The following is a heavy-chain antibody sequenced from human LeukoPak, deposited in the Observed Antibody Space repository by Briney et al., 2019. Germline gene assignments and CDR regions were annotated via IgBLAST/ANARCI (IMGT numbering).Heavy chain of an antibody. D-gene: IGHD6-13*01. V-gene: IGHV3-9*01. Sequence: GGSLRLSCAASGFTFSSYWMHWVRQAPGKGLVWVSGISWNGGTINYADSVKGRFTISRDNAKNSLYLQMNSLRAEDTALYYCAKDPSFSSSWYYFDYWGQGTLVTVSS. CDR3: AKDPSFSSSWYYFDY. J-gene: IGHJ4*02. CDR2: ISWNGGTI. CDR1: GFTFSSYW.